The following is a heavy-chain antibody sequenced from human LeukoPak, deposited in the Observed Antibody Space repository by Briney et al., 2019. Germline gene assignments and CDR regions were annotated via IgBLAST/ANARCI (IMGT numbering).Heavy chain of an antibody. D-gene: IGHD3-10*01. Sequence: GGSLRLSCAASGFTFSSYSMDWVRQAPGKGLEWVSSISSSSSYIYYADSVKGRFTISRDNAKNSLYLQMNSLRAEDTAVYYCAREGRLLWFGELSDYYYGMDVWGQGTTVTVSS. CDR3: AREGRLLWFGELSDYYYGMDV. J-gene: IGHJ6*02. CDR2: ISSSSSYI. V-gene: IGHV3-21*01. CDR1: GFTFSSYS.